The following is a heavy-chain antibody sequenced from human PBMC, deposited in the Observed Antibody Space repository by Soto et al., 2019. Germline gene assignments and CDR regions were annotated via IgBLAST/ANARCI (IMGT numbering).Heavy chain of an antibody. CDR1: GGSISSSSYY. CDR2: IYYSGST. V-gene: IGHV4-39*01. Sequence: SETLSLTCTVSGGSISSSSYYWGWIRQPPGKGLERIGSIYYSGSTYYNLSLKSRVTISVDTSKNQFSLKLSSVTAADTAVYYCATSIYGGNEVYYYGMDVWGQGTTVTVSS. CDR3: ATSIYGGNEVYYYGMDV. J-gene: IGHJ6*02. D-gene: IGHD4-17*01.